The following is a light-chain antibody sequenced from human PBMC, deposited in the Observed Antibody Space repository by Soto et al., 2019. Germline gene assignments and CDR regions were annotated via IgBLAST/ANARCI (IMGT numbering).Light chain of an antibody. CDR3: NSYTTSSTYV. V-gene: IGLV2-18*02. Sequence: QSALTQPASVSGSPGQSVTISCTGTSXDVGSYNRVSWYQQSPGTAPKLMIYEVSNRPSGVPDRFSGSKSGNTASLTISGLQAEDEADYYCNSYTTSSTYVFGTGTKVTVL. CDR2: EVS. J-gene: IGLJ1*01. CDR1: SXDVGSYNR.